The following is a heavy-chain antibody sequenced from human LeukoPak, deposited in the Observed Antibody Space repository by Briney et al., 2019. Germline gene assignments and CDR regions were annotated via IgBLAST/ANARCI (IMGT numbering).Heavy chain of an antibody. CDR1: AYTFSNYD. V-gene: IGHV1-8*02. CDR2: IDPNSGNT. Sequence: GASVKVSCKASAYTFSNYDIHWVRQATGQGLEWMGWIDPNSGNTGYAQKFQGRVTMTEDTSTDTAYMELSSLRSEDTAVYYCATDLFSYGVQIEGFDYWGQGTLVTVSS. D-gene: IGHD4-17*01. J-gene: IGHJ4*02. CDR3: ATDLFSYGVQIEGFDY.